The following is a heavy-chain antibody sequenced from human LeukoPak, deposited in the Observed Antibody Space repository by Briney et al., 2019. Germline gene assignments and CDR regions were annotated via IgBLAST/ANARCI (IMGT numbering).Heavy chain of an antibody. Sequence: ASVKFSCKASGYTFPSYDINWVRQATGQGLEWMGWMNPNSGNTGYAQKFQGRVTMTRNTYIGTAYMELSSLRSEDTAVYYCASDYLTSLYYDSSGYGHGYWGQGTLVTVSS. CDR1: GYTFPSYD. J-gene: IGHJ4*02. CDR3: ASDYLTSLYYDSSGYGHGY. CDR2: MNPNSGNT. V-gene: IGHV1-8*01. D-gene: IGHD3-22*01.